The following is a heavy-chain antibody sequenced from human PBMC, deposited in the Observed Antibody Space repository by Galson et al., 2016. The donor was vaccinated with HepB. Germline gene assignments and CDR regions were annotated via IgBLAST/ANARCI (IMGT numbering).Heavy chain of an antibody. D-gene: IGHD1-7*01. CDR2: ISTSSSTI. V-gene: IGHV3-48*02. CDR1: GFTFSTYS. CDR3: AKEATATTGAKTKRVWYFDL. Sequence: SLRLSCAASGFTFSTYSMDWVRQAPGKGLEWISYISTSSSTIYYADSVKGRFTISRDDATNSLYQQMNSLRDEDTAVYYCAKEATATTGAKTKRVWYFDLWGRGTLVTVSS. J-gene: IGHJ2*01.